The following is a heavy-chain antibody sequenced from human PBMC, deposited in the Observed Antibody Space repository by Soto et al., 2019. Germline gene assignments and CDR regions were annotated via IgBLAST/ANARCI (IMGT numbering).Heavy chain of an antibody. Sequence: GSSVKVSCKASGGTFSSYAISWVRQAPGQGLEWMGGIIPIFGTANYAQKFQGRVTITADESTSTAYMELSSLRSEDTAVYYCAREVKRFGELTPYYYYGMDVWGKGTTVTVSS. D-gene: IGHD3-10*01. J-gene: IGHJ6*04. V-gene: IGHV1-69*13. CDR1: GGTFSSYA. CDR3: AREVKRFGELTPYYYYGMDV. CDR2: IIPIFGTA.